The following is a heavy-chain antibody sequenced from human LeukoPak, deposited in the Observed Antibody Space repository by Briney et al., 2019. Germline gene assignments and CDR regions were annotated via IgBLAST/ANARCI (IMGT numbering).Heavy chain of an antibody. V-gene: IGHV3-48*03. CDR3: TTLTVATNFDY. CDR1: GFSFSVYE. D-gene: IGHD5-12*01. CDR2: ISSSGTTT. J-gene: IGHJ4*02. Sequence: PEGSLRLSCAASGFSFSVYEMHWVRQAPGKGLEWISDISSSGTTTYYADSVKGRFTISRDNAKNSLYLQMNSLRAEDTAAYYCTTLTVATNFDYWGQGTLVTVSS.